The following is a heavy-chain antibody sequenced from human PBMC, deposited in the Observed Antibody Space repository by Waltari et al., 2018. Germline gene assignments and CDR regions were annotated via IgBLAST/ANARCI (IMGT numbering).Heavy chain of an antibody. Sequence: QLQLQESGPGLVKPSETLSLTCTVSGGSISSSSYYWGWIRQPPGKGLEWIGSIYYSGSTYYNPSLKSRVTISVDTSKNQFSLKLSSVTAADTAVYDCARRDYGDYVFGYWGQGTLVTVSS. J-gene: IGHJ4*02. CDR3: ARRDYGDYVFGY. CDR2: IYYSGST. V-gene: IGHV4-39*07. D-gene: IGHD4-17*01. CDR1: GGSISSSSYY.